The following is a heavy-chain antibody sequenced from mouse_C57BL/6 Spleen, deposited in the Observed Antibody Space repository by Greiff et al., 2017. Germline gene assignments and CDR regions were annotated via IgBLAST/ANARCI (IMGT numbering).Heavy chain of an antibody. J-gene: IGHJ2*01. CDR1: GYTFTSYW. D-gene: IGHD2-3*01. Sequence: QVQLQQPGAELVKPGASVKLSCKASGYTFTSYWMPWVKQRPGQGLEWIGEIDPSDSYTNYNQKFKGKATLTVDTSSSTAYMQRSSLTSEDSAVLYCAIRPFYDGYPYYFGYWGHGTTLSVST. V-gene: IGHV1-50*01. CDR2: IDPSDSYT. CDR3: AIRPFYDGYPYYFGY.